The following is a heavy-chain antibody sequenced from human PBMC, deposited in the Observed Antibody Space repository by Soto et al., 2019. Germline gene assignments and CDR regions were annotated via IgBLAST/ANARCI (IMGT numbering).Heavy chain of an antibody. D-gene: IGHD2-21*02. Sequence: PGGALRLSCAASGFTFSSYWMSWVRQAPGKGLEWVANIKQDGSEKYYVDSVKGRFTISRDNAKNSLYLQMNSLRAEDTAVYYCARHDFNDAFDIWGQGTMVTVSS. J-gene: IGHJ3*02. CDR1: GFTFSSYW. CDR2: IKQDGSEK. V-gene: IGHV3-7*01. CDR3: ARHDFNDAFDI.